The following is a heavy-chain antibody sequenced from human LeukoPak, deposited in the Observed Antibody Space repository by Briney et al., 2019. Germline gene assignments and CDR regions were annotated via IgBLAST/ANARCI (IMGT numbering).Heavy chain of an antibody. J-gene: IGHJ6*03. CDR1: GGSFSGYY. CDR3: ARGLRGGYSYGHYYYYYYMDV. D-gene: IGHD5-18*01. Sequence: PSETLSLTCAVYGGSFSGYYWSWIRQPPGKGLEWIGEINHSGSTNYNPSLKSRVTISVDTSKNQFSLKLSSVTAADTAVYYCARGLRGGYSYGHYYYYYYMDVWGKGTTVTVSS. V-gene: IGHV4-34*01. CDR2: INHSGST.